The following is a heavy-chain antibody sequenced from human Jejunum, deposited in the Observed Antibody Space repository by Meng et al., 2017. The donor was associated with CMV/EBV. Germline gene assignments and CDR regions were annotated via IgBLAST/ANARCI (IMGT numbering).Heavy chain of an antibody. V-gene: IGHV3-48*04. Sequence: CGFTFRRYGMNWVRRAPGKGLEWVSCISSISSTKYYADSVKGRFTISRDNAKNSLYLEMNSLTAEDTAVYYCTRDRGYSYGLFDYWGQGTLVTVSS. CDR2: ISSISSTK. CDR3: TRDRGYSYGLFDY. D-gene: IGHD5-18*01. CDR1: GFTFRRYG. J-gene: IGHJ4*02.